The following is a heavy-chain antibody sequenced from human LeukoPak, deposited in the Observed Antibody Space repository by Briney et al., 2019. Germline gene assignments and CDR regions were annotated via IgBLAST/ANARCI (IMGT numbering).Heavy chain of an antibody. CDR2: INSDGSST. J-gene: IGHJ6*03. CDR1: GFTFSSYW. CDR3: ARDPGDSSGWYPYYYYYYMDV. V-gene: IGHV3-74*01. Sequence: GGSLRLSCAASGFTFSSYWMHWVRQAPGQGLVWVSRINSDGSSTSYADSVKGRFTISRDNAKNTLYLQMNSLRAEDTAVYYCARDPGDSSGWYPYYYYYYMDVWGKGTTVTVSS. D-gene: IGHD6-19*01.